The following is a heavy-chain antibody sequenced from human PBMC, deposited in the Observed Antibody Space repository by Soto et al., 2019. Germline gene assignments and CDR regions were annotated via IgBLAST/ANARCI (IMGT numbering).Heavy chain of an antibody. CDR2: ISYDGSNK. CDR3: AKDAGIVVVAATWFDP. CDR1: GFTFSSYG. J-gene: IGHJ5*02. Sequence: PGGSLRLSCAASGFTFSSYGMHWVRQAPGKGLEWVAVISYDGSNKYYADSVKGRFTISRDNSKNTLYLQMNSLRAEDTAVYYCAKDAGIVVVAATWFDPWGQGTLVTVSS. V-gene: IGHV3-30*18. D-gene: IGHD2-15*01.